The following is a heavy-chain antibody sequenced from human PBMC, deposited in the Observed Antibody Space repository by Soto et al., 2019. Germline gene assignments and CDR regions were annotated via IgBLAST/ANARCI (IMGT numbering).Heavy chain of an antibody. V-gene: IGHV1-69*13. CDR3: ARDYYDSSGYYSWFDP. D-gene: IGHD3-22*01. CDR2: IIPIFGTA. J-gene: IGHJ5*02. Sequence: SSVKVSCKASGGTFSSYAISWVRQAPGQGLEWMGGIIPIFGTANYAQKFQGRVTITADESTSTAYMELSSLRSEDTAVYYCARDYYDSSGYYSWFDPWGQGTLVTVSS. CDR1: GGTFSSYA.